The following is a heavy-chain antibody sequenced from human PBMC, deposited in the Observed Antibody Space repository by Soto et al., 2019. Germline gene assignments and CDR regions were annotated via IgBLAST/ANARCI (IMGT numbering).Heavy chain of an antibody. Sequence: SETLSLTCTVSGGSVSSGGYYWSWIRQHPGKGLEWIGYINYSGSTYYNPSLKSRLTISVDTSKNQFSLKLSSVTAADKAVYYCARDNWNSSFDVPDIRGKGTTVTVSS. V-gene: IGHV4-31*03. D-gene: IGHD1-1*01. CDR2: INYSGST. J-gene: IGHJ6*04. CDR3: ARDNWNSSFDVPDI. CDR1: GGSVSSGGYY.